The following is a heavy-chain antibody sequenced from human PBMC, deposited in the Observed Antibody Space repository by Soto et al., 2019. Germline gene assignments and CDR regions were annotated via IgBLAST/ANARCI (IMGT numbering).Heavy chain of an antibody. V-gene: IGHV1-69*01. J-gene: IGHJ4*02. CDR2: IIPMYGIA. D-gene: IGHD3-10*01. CDR1: GGSFSTFA. CDR3: CVLPG. Sequence: QVLLEQSGAEVKKPGSSVSVSCKTSGGSFSTFAISWVRQAPGQGLEWVGGIIPMYGIATYAQKFQARVSISADESTSTCPMPLSSLTFEDSAVYYCCVLPGWGQGPEVTVSA.